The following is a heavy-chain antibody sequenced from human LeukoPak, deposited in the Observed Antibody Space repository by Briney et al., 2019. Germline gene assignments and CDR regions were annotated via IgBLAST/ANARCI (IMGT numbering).Heavy chain of an antibody. CDR3: ARGSRLTGTFDI. D-gene: IGHD3-9*01. CDR1: GGSFSGYY. J-gene: IGHJ3*02. Sequence: SETLSLTCALYGGSFSGYYWTWIRQPPGKGLEWIGEINHSGSTNYSPSLKSRVTISLDTSGNQFSLKLTSVTAADTAVYYCARGSRLTGTFDIWGQGTMVTVSS. V-gene: IGHV4-34*01. CDR2: INHSGST.